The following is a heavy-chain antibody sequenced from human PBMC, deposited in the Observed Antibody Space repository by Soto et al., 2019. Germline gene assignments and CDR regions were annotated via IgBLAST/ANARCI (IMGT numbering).Heavy chain of an antibody. Sequence: GESLKISCQASGYSFTNVCIGWVRQMPGKGLEWMGIIFPRDSDTRYSPSFQGQVTISADKSIATAYLQWSSLKASDTAIYYCTRHPHNTSPAGFYYYGMDLWGQGTTVTVSS. CDR2: IFPRDSDT. J-gene: IGHJ6*02. V-gene: IGHV5-51*01. CDR3: TRHPHNTSPAGFYYYGMDL. D-gene: IGHD3-10*01. CDR1: GYSFTNVC.